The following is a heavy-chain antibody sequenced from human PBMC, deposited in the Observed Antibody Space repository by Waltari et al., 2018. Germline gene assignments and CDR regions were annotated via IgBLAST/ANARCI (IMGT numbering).Heavy chain of an antibody. D-gene: IGHD4-17*01. CDR1: GGSISSSSYY. V-gene: IGHV4-39*01. J-gene: IGHJ4*02. Sequence: QLQLQESGPGLVKPSETLSLTCTVSGGSISSSSYYWGWIRQPPGKGLEWIGSIYYSGSTYYDPSLKSRVTISVDTSKNQFSLKLSSVTAADTAGYYCARRHYGDYTVDYWGQGTLVTVSS. CDR2: IYYSGST. CDR3: ARRHYGDYTVDY.